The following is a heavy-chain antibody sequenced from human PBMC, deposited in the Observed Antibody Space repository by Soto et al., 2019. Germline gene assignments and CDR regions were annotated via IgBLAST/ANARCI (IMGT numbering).Heavy chain of an antibody. CDR1: GGSISSSSSY. V-gene: IGHV4-39*01. CDR3: AGLYPYESSVYHFNY. CDR2: IYYLGNT. Sequence: SETLSLTCTVSGGSISSSSSYWGWIRQPPGKGLEWVGSIYYLGNTYYNPSLGSRVTISVDTSKNQFSLKLRSVTAADTAVFYCAGLYPYESSVYHFNYWGRGALVTVPS. D-gene: IGHD3-22*01. J-gene: IGHJ4*02.